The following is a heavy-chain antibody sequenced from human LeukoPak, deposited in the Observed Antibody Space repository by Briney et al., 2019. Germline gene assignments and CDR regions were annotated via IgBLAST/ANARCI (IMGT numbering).Heavy chain of an antibody. J-gene: IGHJ4*02. CDR2: INHSGST. D-gene: IGHD3-22*01. Sequence: SETLSLTCAVYGGSFSGYYWSWIRQPPGKGPEWIGEINHSGSTNYNPSLKSRVTISVDTSKNQFSLKLSSVTAADTAVYYCASRNYYDSSGHSTSYFDYWGQGTLVTVSS. CDR1: GGSFSGYY. V-gene: IGHV4-34*01. CDR3: ASRNYYDSSGHSTSYFDY.